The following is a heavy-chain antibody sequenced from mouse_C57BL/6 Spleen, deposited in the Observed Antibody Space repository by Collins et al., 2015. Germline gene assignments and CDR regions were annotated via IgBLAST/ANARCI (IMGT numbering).Heavy chain of an antibody. D-gene: IGHD2-2*01. V-gene: IGHV1-76*01. CDR3: ASPLIYFGYDGNYYAMDY. Sequence: CKASGYTFTDYYINWVKQRPGQGLEWIARIYPGSGNTYYNEKFKGKATLTAEKSSSTAYMQLSSLTSEDSAVYFCASPLIYFGYDGNYYAMDYWGQGTSVTVSS. J-gene: IGHJ4*01. CDR2: IYPGSGNT. CDR1: GYTFTDYY.